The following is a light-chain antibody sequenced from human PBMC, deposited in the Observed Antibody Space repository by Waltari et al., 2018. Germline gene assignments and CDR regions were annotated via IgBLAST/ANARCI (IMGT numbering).Light chain of an antibody. Sequence: QSALTQPPSASGSPGQSVTISCTGSSSDIGNYDYVAWYQPRPDKAPELMIYEVTTRPSGVPDRFSGSKSGNTASLTVSGLQAADEADYYCSSYAGSSVWVFGGGTKLTVV. CDR2: EVT. CDR3: SSYAGSSVWV. J-gene: IGLJ3*02. V-gene: IGLV2-8*01. CDR1: SSDIGNYDY.